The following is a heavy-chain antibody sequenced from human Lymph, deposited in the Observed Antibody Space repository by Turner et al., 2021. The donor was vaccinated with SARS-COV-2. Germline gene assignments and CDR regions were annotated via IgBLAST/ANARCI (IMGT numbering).Heavy chain of an antibody. CDR3: ARVLPYGDYFDY. D-gene: IGHD4-17*01. Sequence: EVQLVESGGGLIQPGGSLSLSCAASGFTVSSNYMTWVRQAPGKGLEWVSLIYSGSSTYYADSVKGRFTISRDNSKNTLYLQMNSLRADDTAVYYCARVLPYGDYFDYWGQGTLVTVSS. CDR2: IYSGSST. V-gene: IGHV3-53*01. J-gene: IGHJ4*02. CDR1: GFTVSSNY.